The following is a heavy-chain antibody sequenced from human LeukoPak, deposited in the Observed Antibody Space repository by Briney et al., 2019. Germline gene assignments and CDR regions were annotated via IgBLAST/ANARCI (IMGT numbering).Heavy chain of an antibody. V-gene: IGHV3-23*01. J-gene: IGHJ4*02. CDR2: IRATGGTT. D-gene: IGHD1-26*01. CDR1: GFTFSSYG. Sequence: GGSLRLSCAASGFTFSSYGMSWVRQAPGKGLEWVSAIRATGGTTYYADSVKGRFTISRDNSKNTLYLQMNSLRAEDTAVYYCAKRGAEVGATVAPGDYWGQGTLVTVSS. CDR3: AKRGAEVGATVAPGDY.